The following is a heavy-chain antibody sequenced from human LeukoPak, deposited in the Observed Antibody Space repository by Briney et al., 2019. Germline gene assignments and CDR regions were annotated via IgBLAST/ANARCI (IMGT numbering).Heavy chain of an antibody. CDR1: GGSISSYY. CDR2: IYYSGST. J-gene: IGHJ3*02. V-gene: IGHV4-59*01. CDR3: ARESGSYLGAFDI. D-gene: IGHD1-26*01. Sequence: SETLSLTCTVSGGSISSYYWSWIRQPPGKGLEWIGYIYYSGSTNYNPSLKSRVTISVDTSKNQFSLKLSSVTAADTAVYYCARESGSYLGAFDIWGQGTMVTVSS.